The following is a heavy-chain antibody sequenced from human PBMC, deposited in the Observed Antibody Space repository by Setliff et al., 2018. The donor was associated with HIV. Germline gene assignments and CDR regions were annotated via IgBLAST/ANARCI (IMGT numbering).Heavy chain of an antibody. D-gene: IGHD3-3*01. V-gene: IGHV4-61*09. J-gene: IGHJ5*02. CDR3: ARRHSDFWSGYYNWFDP. CDR2: IYTSGST. Sequence: TLSLTCTVSSGSISSGSYYWSWIRQPAGKGLEWIGHIYTSGSTNYNPSLKSRVTISVDTSKNQFSLKLSSVTAADTAVYYCARRHSDFWSGYYNWFDPWGQGTLVTVSS. CDR1: SGSISSGSYY.